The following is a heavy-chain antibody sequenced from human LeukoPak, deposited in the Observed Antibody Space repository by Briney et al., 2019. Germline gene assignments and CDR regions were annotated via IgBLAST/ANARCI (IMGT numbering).Heavy chain of an antibody. Sequence: GGSLRLSCAASGFTFSRYRMNWVRQAPEKGLEWVAYINQDGNEIYYADSVKGRFTISRDNAKKSLYLQINSLRAEDTAVYYCSRDPRVLDYWGQGTLVTVSS. V-gene: IGHV3-7*03. CDR3: SRDPRVLDY. CDR2: INQDGNEI. J-gene: IGHJ4*02. CDR1: GFTFSRYR.